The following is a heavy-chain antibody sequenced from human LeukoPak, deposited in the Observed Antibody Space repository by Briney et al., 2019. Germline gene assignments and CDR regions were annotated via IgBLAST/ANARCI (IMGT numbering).Heavy chain of an antibody. J-gene: IGHJ6*03. CDR1: GGTFSSYA. V-gene: IGHV1-69*06. Sequence: ASVKASCKASGGTFSSYAISWVRQAPGQGLEWMGGIIPIFGTANYAQKFQGRVTITADKSTSTAYMELSSLRSEDTAVYYCARAEGDVATFYYYMDVWGKGTTVTVSS. D-gene: IGHD5-12*01. CDR3: ARAEGDVATFYYYMDV. CDR2: IIPIFGTA.